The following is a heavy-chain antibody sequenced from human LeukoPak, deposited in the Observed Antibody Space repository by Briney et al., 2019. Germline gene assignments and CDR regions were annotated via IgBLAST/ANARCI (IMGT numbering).Heavy chain of an antibody. J-gene: IGHJ4*02. CDR3: ARGGSSTSCPGY. V-gene: IGHV3-21*01. Sequence: GALRISCAASGFTFSSYSMNWVRQAPGKGLEWVSSISSSSSYIYYADSVKGRFTISRDNAKNSLYLQMNSLRAEDTAVYYCARGGSSTSCPGYWGQGTLVTVSS. CDR1: GFTFSSYS. CDR2: ISSSSSYI. D-gene: IGHD2-2*01.